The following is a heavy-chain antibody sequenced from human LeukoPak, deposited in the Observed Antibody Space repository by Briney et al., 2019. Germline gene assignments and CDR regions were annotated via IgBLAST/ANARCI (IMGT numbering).Heavy chain of an antibody. V-gene: IGHV3-11*01. CDR3: AGDKTTGGWYEIDY. D-gene: IGHD6-19*01. CDR2: ISSSGSTI. Sequence: GGSLRLSCAASGFTFSDYYMSWIRQAPGKGLEWVSYISSSGSTIYYADSVKGRFTISRDTSKNTVSLQMNSLRAEDTAVYYCAGDKTTGGWYEIDYWGQGTLVTVSS. CDR1: GFTFSDYY. J-gene: IGHJ4*02.